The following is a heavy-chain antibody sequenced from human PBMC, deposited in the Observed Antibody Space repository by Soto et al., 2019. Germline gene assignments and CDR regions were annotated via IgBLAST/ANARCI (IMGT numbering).Heavy chain of an antibody. CDR1: GFTFSRYW. CDR2: IKQDGSEK. D-gene: IGHD1-26*01. V-gene: IGHV3-7*01. Sequence: GSLRLSCADSGFTFSRYWMSWVRQAPGKGLEWVANIKQDGSEKHYVDSVKGRFTISRDNAKNSLYLQMNSLRSEDTAVYYCARYYGGSYQDYWFDPWGQGTLVTVSS. J-gene: IGHJ5*02. CDR3: ARYYGGSYQDYWFDP.